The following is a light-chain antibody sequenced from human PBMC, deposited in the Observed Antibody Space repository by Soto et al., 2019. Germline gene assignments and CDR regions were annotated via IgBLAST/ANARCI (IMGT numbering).Light chain of an antibody. CDR1: SSNIGTSS. CDR3: AVWDDSLNGHV. Sequence: VLTQPPSASGTPGQTVPISCSGSSSNIGTSSVHWYKHLPGTAPKPLIYTNDQRPSGVPDRFSGSKSGTSASLAISGLQSEDDADYYCAVWDDSLNGHVFGAGTKVTVL. J-gene: IGLJ1*01. V-gene: IGLV1-44*01. CDR2: TND.